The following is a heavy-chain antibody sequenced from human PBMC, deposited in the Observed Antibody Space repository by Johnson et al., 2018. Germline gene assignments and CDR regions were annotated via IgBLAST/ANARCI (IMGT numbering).Heavy chain of an antibody. CDR1: GYTFTSYD. CDR3: AGEMDSGSRDAFDI. CDR2: MNPNSGNT. J-gene: IGHJ3*02. V-gene: IGHV1-8*01. Sequence: QVQLQESGAEVKKPGASVKVSCKASGYTFTSYDINWVRQATGQGLEWMGWMNPNSGNTGYAQKFQGRVTMTRNTSISTAYMELSSLRSEDTAVYYCAGEMDSGSRDAFDIWGQGTMVTVSS. D-gene: IGHD1-26*01.